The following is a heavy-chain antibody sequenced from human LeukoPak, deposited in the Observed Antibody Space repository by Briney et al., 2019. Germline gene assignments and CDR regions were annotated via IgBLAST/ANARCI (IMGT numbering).Heavy chain of an antibody. V-gene: IGHV3-7*01. J-gene: IGHJ4*02. Sequence: PGGSLRLSCAASGFTFSSYWMSWVRQAPGKGLEWVANIKEDGSEQYYVDSLKGRFTISRDNAKNSLYLQMNSLRAEDTAVYYCVGDSYGRDLDYWGQGTLVTVSS. CDR1: GFTFSSYW. CDR2: IKEDGSEQ. D-gene: IGHD2-15*01. CDR3: VGDSYGRDLDY.